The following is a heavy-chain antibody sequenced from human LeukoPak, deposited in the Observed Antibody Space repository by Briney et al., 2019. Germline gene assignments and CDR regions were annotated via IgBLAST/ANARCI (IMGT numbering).Heavy chain of an antibody. CDR1: GYSISRGYY. J-gene: IGHJ5*02. V-gene: IGHV4-38-2*02. Sequence: NPSETLSLTCTVSGYSISRGYYWGWIRQAPGKGLEWIGSIYNSGSTYYNPSLKSRVTISVDMSKNQFSLKMSSVTAADTAVYYCARAYSSSWYWNWFDPWGQGTLVTVSS. CDR3: ARAYSSSWYWNWFDP. CDR2: IYNSGST. D-gene: IGHD6-13*01.